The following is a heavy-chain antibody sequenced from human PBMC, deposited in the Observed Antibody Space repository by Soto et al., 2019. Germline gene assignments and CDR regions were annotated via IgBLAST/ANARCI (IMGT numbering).Heavy chain of an antibody. D-gene: IGHD2-2*01. CDR2: ISGSGGST. J-gene: IGHJ4*02. CDR1: GFTFSSYA. V-gene: IGHV3-23*01. CDR3: AKGVDPNRYCSSTSCLTFDY. Sequence: PGGSLRLSCAASGFTFSSYAMSWVRQAPGKGLEWVSAISGSGGSTYYADSVKGRFTISRDNSKNTLYLQMNSLRAEDTAVYYCAKGVDPNRYCSSTSCLTFDYWGQGTLVTVSS.